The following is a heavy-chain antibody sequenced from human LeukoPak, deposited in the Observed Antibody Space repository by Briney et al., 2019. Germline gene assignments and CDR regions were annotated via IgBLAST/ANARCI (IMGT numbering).Heavy chain of an antibody. CDR3: ARSLGRLPSPLFDY. J-gene: IGHJ4*02. Sequence: PGGSLRLSCAASGFTFSSYWMSWVRQAPGKGLEWVANIKQDGSEKYYVDSVKGRFTISRDNAKNSLYLQMNSLRAEDTAVYYCARSLGRLPSPLFDYWGQGTLVTVSS. CDR2: IKQDGSEK. CDR1: GFTFSSYW. V-gene: IGHV3-7*01. D-gene: IGHD6-25*01.